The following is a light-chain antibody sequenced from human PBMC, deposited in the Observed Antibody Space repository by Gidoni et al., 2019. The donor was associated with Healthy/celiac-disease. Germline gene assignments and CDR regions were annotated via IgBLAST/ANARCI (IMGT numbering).Light chain of an antibody. CDR3: GTWDSSLSAVV. V-gene: IGLV1-51*01. CDR2: DNN. Sequence: QSVCTQPPSVSADPGLKVTISCSGSSSNIGNNYVSWYQQLPGTAPTLLIYDNNTRPSGIPDRFSGSKSGTSATLGITGLQTGDEADYYCGTWDSSLSAVVFGGGTKLTVL. CDR1: SSNIGNNY. J-gene: IGLJ2*01.